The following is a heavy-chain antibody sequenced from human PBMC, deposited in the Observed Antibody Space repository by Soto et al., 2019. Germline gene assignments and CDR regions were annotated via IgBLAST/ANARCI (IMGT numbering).Heavy chain of an antibody. CDR3: ARDPYMSGLVQEGGWFDP. J-gene: IGHJ5*02. V-gene: IGHV1-46*01. CDR1: GYTFTSYY. CDR2: INPSGGST. Sequence: ASVKVSCKASGYTFTSYYMHWVRQAPGQGLEWMGIINPSGGSTSYAQKFQGRVTMTRDTSTSTVYMELSSLRSEDTAVYYCARDPYMSGLVQEGGWFDPWGQGTLVTVSS. D-gene: IGHD6-19*01.